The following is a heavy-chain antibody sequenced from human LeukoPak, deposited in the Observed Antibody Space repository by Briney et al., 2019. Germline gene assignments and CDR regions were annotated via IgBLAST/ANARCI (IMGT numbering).Heavy chain of an antibody. D-gene: IGHD1-26*01. J-gene: IGHJ4*02. V-gene: IGHV3-48*04. CDR2: ISSSSSTI. CDR1: GFTFSSYS. Sequence: GGSLRLSCAASGFTFSSYSMNWVRQAPGKGLEWVSFISSSSSTIYYADSVKGRFTISRDNAKNSLYLQMNSLRAEDTAVYYCARDRGGSYSAIDYWGRGTLVTVSS. CDR3: ARDRGGSYSAIDY.